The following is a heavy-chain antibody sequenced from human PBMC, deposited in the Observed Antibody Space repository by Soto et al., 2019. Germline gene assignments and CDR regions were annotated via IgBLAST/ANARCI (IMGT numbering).Heavy chain of an antibody. D-gene: IGHD3-22*01. CDR3: ARDTYYYDSSDRFSADAFDI. CDR2: ISNDGSST. V-gene: IGHV3-74*01. Sequence: EVQLVESGGGLVQPGGSLRLSCAASGFTSSSYWIHWVRQAPGKGLVWVSRISNDGSSTNYADSVKGRFTISRDNAKNTVYLQMNSLRAEDTAVYYCARDTYYYDSSDRFSADAFDIWGQGTMVTVSS. CDR1: GFTSSSYW. J-gene: IGHJ3*02.